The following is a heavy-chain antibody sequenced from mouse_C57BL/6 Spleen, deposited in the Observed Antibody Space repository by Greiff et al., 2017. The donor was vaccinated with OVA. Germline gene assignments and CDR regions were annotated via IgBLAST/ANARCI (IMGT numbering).Heavy chain of an antibody. Sequence: EVMVVESGGGLVQPGGSMKLSCAASGFTFSDAWMDWVRQSPEKGLEWVAEIRNKANNHATYYAESVKGRFTISRDDSKSSVYLQMNSLRAEDTGIYYCTRSHGGDYYAMYYWGQGTSVTVSS. CDR2: IRNKANNHAT. D-gene: IGHD6-1*01. J-gene: IGHJ4*01. CDR3: TRSHGGDYYAMYY. CDR1: GFTFSDAW. V-gene: IGHV6-6*01.